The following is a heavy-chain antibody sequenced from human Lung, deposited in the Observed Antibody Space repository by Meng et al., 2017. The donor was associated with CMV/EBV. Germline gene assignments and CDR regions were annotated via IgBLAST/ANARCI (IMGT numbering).Heavy chain of an antibody. CDR3: ARGRLPGASGYFPH. CDR1: GGSISTYY. J-gene: IGHJ1*01. V-gene: IGHV4-59*01. Sequence: SETLSLTCTVSGGSISTYYWTWIRQPPGKGLEWIGYIYYSGSTNYNPSLKSRVTISVDTSENQFSLKMTSLTPADTAVYYCARGRLPGASGYFPHWGQGTLVTVSS. CDR2: IYYSGST. D-gene: IGHD2-2*01.